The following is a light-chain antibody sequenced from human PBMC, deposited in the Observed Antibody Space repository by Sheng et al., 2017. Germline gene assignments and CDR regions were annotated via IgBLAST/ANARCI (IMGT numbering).Light chain of an antibody. Sequence: AIQMTQSPSSLSASVGDRVTITCRASQGIRNDLGWYQQKPGKAPKLLIYAASSLQSGVPSRFSGSGSGTDFTLTISSLQPEDAATYYCQRYSNVPATFGQGTKVEIK. CDR2: AAS. CDR1: QGIRND. V-gene: IGKV1-6*01. J-gene: IGKJ1*01. CDR3: QRYSNVPAT.